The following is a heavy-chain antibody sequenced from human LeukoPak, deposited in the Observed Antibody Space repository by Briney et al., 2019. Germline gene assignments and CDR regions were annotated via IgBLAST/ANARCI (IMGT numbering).Heavy chain of an antibody. V-gene: IGHV1-18*01. J-gene: IGHJ5*02. CDR1: VYTFSIHG. CDR3: ARPNNYYDDNGYYNYFDP. CDR2: ISANSGKT. D-gene: IGHD3-22*01. Sequence: GASVKVSFTTSVYTFSIHGITWVRQAPGQGLEWMGWISANSGKTYYAQKFQGRVTMTTDTSTSTAYMELRSLRSDDTAVYYCARPNNYYDDNGYYNYFDPWGQGTLVTVSS.